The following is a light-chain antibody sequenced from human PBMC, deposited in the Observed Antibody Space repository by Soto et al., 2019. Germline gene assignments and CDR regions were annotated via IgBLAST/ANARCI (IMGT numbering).Light chain of an antibody. J-gene: IGLJ3*02. Sequence: QSALTQPPSASGSPGQSVTICCTGTSSDVGAYNYVSWYQQHAGKAPKLVIYEVTKRPSGVPDRFSGSKSANTASLTVSGLQAEDEADYYCSSFASSNTSVFGAGTKLTVL. CDR1: SSDVGAYNY. V-gene: IGLV2-8*01. CDR2: EVT. CDR3: SSFASSNTSV.